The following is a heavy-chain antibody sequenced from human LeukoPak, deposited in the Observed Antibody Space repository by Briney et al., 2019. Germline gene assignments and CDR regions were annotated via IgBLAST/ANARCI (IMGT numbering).Heavy chain of an antibody. V-gene: IGHV4-39*01. CDR3: ARHMWLRPPFDY. CDR2: IYYSGST. Sequence: SETLSLTCTVSGGSISGSSYYWGWIRQPPGKGLEWIGSIYYSGSTYYNPSLKSRVTISVDTSKNQFSLKLSSVTAADTAVYYCARHMWLRPPFDYWGQGTLVTVSS. D-gene: IGHD5-12*01. CDR1: GGSISGSSYY. J-gene: IGHJ4*02.